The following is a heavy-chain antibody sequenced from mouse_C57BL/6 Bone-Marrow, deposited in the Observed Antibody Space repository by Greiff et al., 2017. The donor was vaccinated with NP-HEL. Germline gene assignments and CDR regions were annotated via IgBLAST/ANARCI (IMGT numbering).Heavy chain of an antibody. J-gene: IGHJ2*01. CDR3: AREGASSGSYYFDY. CDR1: GYTFTSYW. Sequence: QVQLQQPGAELVKPGASVKLSCKASGYTFTSYWMQWVKQRPGQGLEWIGEIDPSDSYTNYNQKFKGKATLTVDTSSSTAYMQLSSLTSEDSAVYYCAREGASSGSYYFDYWGQGTTLTVSS. D-gene: IGHD3-2*02. V-gene: IGHV1-50*01. CDR2: IDPSDSYT.